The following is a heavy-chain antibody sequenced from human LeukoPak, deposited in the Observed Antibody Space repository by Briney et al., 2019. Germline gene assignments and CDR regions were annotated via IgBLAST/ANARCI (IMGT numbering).Heavy chain of an antibody. CDR3: ARQFAAKRSIVVVPAAIGNDY. J-gene: IGHJ4*02. V-gene: IGHV4-39*01. Sequence: PSETLSLTCTVSGGSISSSSYYWGWIRQPPGKGLEWIGSIYYSGSTYYNPSLKSRVTISVDTPKNQFSLKLSSVTAADTAVYYCARQFAAKRSIVVVPAAIGNDYWGQGTLVTVSS. CDR2: IYYSGST. D-gene: IGHD2-2*02. CDR1: GGSISSSSYY.